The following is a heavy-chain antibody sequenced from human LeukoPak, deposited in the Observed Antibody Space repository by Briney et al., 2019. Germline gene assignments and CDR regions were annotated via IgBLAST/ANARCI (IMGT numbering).Heavy chain of an antibody. D-gene: IGHD2-2*01. CDR1: GFTFNSYW. Sequence: GGSLRLSCAASGFTFNSYWMSWVRQAPGKGLEWVSVVYGGDNTYYAGSVKGRFTISRDNSKNTLYLQMNSLRAEDTAVYYCARDREPGTSASRFDYWGQGTLVTVSS. V-gene: IGHV3-53*01. CDR2: VYGGDNT. J-gene: IGHJ4*02. CDR3: ARDREPGTSASRFDY.